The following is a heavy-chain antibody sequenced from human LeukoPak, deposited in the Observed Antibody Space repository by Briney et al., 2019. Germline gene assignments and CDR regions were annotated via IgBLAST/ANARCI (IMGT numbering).Heavy chain of an antibody. CDR3: ARDGDGGSWFDP. D-gene: IGHD2-21*01. CDR1: GYTFKSYG. V-gene: IGHV1-18*01. CDR2: SSAYNGNI. Sequence: ASVKVSCKASGYTFKSYGISWVRQAPGQGLEWMGWSSAYNGNINYAQKFQGRVTMTTDTSTSTAYMELRSLRSDDTAVYYCARDGDGGSWFDPWGQGTLVTVSS. J-gene: IGHJ5*02.